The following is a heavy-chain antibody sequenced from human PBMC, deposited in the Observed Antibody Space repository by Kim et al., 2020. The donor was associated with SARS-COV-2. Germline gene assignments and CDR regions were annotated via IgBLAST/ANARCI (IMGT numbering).Heavy chain of an antibody. D-gene: IGHD3-10*01. CDR3: ARSPKGLGEPYFDY. V-gene: IGHV5-51*01. J-gene: IGHJ4*02. Sequence: SPSFQGQVTISADKSISTAYLQWSILKASDTAMYYCARSPKGLGEPYFDYWGQGTLVTVSS.